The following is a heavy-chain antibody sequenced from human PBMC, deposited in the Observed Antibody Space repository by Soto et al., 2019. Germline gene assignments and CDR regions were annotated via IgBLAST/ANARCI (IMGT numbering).Heavy chain of an antibody. CDR2: MNPNSGNT. J-gene: IGHJ5*02. D-gene: IGHD3-3*01. Sequence: QVQLVQSGAEVKKPGASVKVSCKASGYTFTSYDINWVRQATGQGLEWMGWMNPNSGNTGYAQKFQGRVTMTRNTSISTADMELSSLRSEDTAVYYCARSRLVLRFLEWLFWFDPWGQGTLVTVSS. V-gene: IGHV1-8*01. CDR1: GYTFTSYD. CDR3: ARSRLVLRFLEWLFWFDP.